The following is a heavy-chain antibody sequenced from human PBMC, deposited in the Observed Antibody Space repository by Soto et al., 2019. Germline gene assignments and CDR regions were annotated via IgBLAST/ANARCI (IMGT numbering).Heavy chain of an antibody. V-gene: IGHV3-23*01. J-gene: IGHJ4*02. CDR1: GFTFSSYA. CDR2: ISGRGDGT. D-gene: IGHD3-10*01. Sequence: GGSLRLSCAASGFTFSSYAMNWVRQAPGKGLEWVSAISGRGDGTSYVDSVKGRFTISRDNSKNTLYLQISSLRADDTAVYYCAKDRIWSQGYYFDYWGQGTLVTVSS. CDR3: AKDRIWSQGYYFDY.